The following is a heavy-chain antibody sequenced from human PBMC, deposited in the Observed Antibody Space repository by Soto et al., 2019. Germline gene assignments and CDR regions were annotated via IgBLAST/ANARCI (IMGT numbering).Heavy chain of an antibody. Sequence: ASVKVSCKASGYTFTSYGISWVRQAPGQGLEWMGWISAYNGNTNYAQKLQGRVTMTTDTSTSTAYMELRSLRSDDTAVYYCARGLRQQKGYYGMDVWGQGTKVTVYS. CDR1: GYTFTSYG. CDR2: ISAYNGNT. CDR3: ARGLRQQKGYYGMDV. J-gene: IGHJ6*02. V-gene: IGHV1-18*04. D-gene: IGHD3-16*01.